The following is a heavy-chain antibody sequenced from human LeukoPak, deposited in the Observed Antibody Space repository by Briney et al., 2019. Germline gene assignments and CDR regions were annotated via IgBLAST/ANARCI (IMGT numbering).Heavy chain of an antibody. J-gene: IGHJ5*02. V-gene: IGHV4-39*01. D-gene: IGHD2-8*01. CDR3: ARRMVEARWFDP. Sequence: PSEPLSLTCTFPGGPISSSSYYWGWFRQPPGKGLEWIGSIYYSGSTYYNPSLKSRVTISVDTSKNQFSLKLSSVTAADTAVYYCARRMVEARWFDPWGQGTLVTVSS. CDR2: IYYSGST. CDR1: GGPISSSSYY.